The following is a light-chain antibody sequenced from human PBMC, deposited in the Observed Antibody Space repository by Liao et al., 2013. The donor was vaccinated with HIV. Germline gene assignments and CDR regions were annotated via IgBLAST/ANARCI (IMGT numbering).Light chain of an antibody. Sequence: SYELTQPPSVSVSPGQTASITCSGHKLGDRYACWYQQKPGQSPVLVIYQDKMRPSGIPERFFGSNSGDTATLTITGTQAVDEADYYCQAWDNNYRVFGGGTKLTVL. CDR1: KLGDRY. J-gene: IGLJ3*02. CDR3: QAWDNNYRV. V-gene: IGLV3-1*01. CDR2: QDK.